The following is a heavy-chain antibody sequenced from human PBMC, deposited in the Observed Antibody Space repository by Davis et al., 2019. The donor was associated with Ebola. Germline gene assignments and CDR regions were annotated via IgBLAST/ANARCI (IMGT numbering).Heavy chain of an antibody. J-gene: IGHJ6*02. CDR3: AKEHEPRASQQLAYFYGMDV. V-gene: IGHV3-30*18. Sequence: GESLKISCAVSGFTFSTYGMHWVRQAPGKGLEWVAFISYDGSNEYYAASVKGRFTISRDNSKNTLSVQMNSLRADDTAVYYCAKEHEPRASQQLAYFYGMDVWGQGTTVTVSS. D-gene: IGHD6-13*01. CDR1: GFTFSTYG. CDR2: ISYDGSNE.